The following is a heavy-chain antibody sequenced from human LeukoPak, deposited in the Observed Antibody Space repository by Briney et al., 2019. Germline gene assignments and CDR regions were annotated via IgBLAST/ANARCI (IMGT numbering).Heavy chain of an antibody. V-gene: IGHV3-74*01. D-gene: IGHD1-26*01. Sequence: GGSLRLSCAASGFTFNSYWMHWVRQAPGKGLVWVSRINTDGSHTDYADSVKGRFTISRDNAQNTLYLQMNSLRAEDTAVYYCARIKVGATGIDYWGQGTLVTVSS. CDR2: INTDGSHT. CDR3: ARIKVGATGIDY. J-gene: IGHJ4*02. CDR1: GFTFNSYW.